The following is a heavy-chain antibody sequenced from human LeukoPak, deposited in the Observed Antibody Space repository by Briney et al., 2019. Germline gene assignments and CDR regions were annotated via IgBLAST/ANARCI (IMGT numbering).Heavy chain of an antibody. V-gene: IGHV3-30*04. CDR1: GFTFSNYA. D-gene: IGHD1-26*01. CDR2: ISCDGSNK. Sequence: PGGSLRLSCAASGFTFSNYALNWVRQAPGKGLEWVAVISCDGSNKHYADSVKGRFTTSRDNSKNTLYLQMDSLRPEDTAVYYCAREAFIVGGSFDYWGQGTLVTVSS. J-gene: IGHJ4*02. CDR3: AREAFIVGGSFDY.